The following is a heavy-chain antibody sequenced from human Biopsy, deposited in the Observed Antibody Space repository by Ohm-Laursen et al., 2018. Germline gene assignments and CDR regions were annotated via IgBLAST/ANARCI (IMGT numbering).Heavy chain of an antibody. CDR1: GGTFSSSA. V-gene: IGHV1-69*13. CDR2: IIGIFRTA. Sequence: VASVKVSCKASGGTFSSSAITWVRQAPGQGLEWMGGIIGIFRTAHYAQKFQGRVTIIADEFMSTAYMELSSLRSEDTAVYYCARGGGYNWNNGWFDPWGQGTLVTVSS. CDR3: ARGGGYNWNNGWFDP. J-gene: IGHJ5*02. D-gene: IGHD1/OR15-1a*01.